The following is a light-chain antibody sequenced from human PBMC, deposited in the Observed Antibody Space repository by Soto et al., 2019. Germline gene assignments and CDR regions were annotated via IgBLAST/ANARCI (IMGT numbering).Light chain of an antibody. Sequence: DIQMTQSPSSLSASVGDRVSITCRASQSIRSHLNWFQHKPGKAPKVLIYGASSLQGGVPSRFSGSGSGIDFTLTIKSLQPEDFATYYCQQSFSSPFTFGPGTKVDVK. CDR2: GAS. V-gene: IGKV1-39*01. CDR3: QQSFSSPFT. J-gene: IGKJ3*01. CDR1: QSIRSH.